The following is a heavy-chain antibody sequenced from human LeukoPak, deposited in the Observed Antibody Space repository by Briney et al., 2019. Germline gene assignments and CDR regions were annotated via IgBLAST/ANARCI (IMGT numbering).Heavy chain of an antibody. CDR1: GGSITGYH. CDR2: IYSSETT. CDR3: ARRNDFDI. V-gene: IGHV4-4*08. J-gene: IGHJ3*02. Sequence: SETLSLTCTVSGGSITGYHWSWIRQPPGKGLEWIGYIYSSETTNYKSSLKSRVTISADTSKNQFSLKLTSVTAADTAIYYCARRNDFDIWGQGTMVTASS.